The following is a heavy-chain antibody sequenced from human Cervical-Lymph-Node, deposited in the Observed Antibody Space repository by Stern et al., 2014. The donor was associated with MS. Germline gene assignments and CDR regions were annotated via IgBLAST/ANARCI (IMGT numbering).Heavy chain of an antibody. D-gene: IGHD3-10*01. V-gene: IGHV3-30-3*01. CDR2: VSYDGTQR. Sequence: VQLVESGGGVVQPGRSLSLSCVASGFTFRTYAMHWVRQAPGKGLGWVAFVSYDGTQRNSTDSVKARFTISRDNSKNTLYLHMNSLRDEDTAVYFCARGGRGVGLEYWGQGALVTVSS. CDR3: ARGGRGVGLEY. CDR1: GFTFRTYA. J-gene: IGHJ4*02.